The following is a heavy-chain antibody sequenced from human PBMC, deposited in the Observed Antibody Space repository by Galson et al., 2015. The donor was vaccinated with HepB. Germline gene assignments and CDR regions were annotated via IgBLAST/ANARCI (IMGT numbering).Heavy chain of an antibody. CDR1: GVSISSSYW. CDR2: IYHTGIT. Sequence: ETLSLTCAVSGVSISSSYWWAWVRQTPGKGLEWIGEIYHTGITNYNPYLKIPGTMSVDKSENRFGLKFISVTAADTAVYFCARGLLRGSGYMFDYWGQGTRVTVSS. V-gene: IGHV4-4*01. D-gene: IGHD5-12*01. J-gene: IGHJ4*02. CDR3: ARGLLRGSGYMFDY.